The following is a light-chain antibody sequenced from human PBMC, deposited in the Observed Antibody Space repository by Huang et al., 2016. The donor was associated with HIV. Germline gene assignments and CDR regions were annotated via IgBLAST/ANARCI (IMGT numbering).Light chain of an antibody. V-gene: IGKV1-39*01. CDR3: QQNYGSPFT. CDR1: QSISNY. J-gene: IGKJ4*01. Sequence: DIQMTQSPSSLSASVGDRVNITCRAGQSISNYLSWYQQRPGKAPKLLVYGASRLQSGVPSRFSGSGPGTDFTLTISSLQPEDFATYYCQQNYGSPFTFGGGTKVDIK. CDR2: GAS.